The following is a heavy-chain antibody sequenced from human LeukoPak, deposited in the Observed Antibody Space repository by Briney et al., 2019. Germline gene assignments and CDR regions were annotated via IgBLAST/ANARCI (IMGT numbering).Heavy chain of an antibody. J-gene: IGHJ5*02. CDR3: ARDGYSFGRGFDP. V-gene: IGHV4-39*07. D-gene: IGHD5-18*01. CDR2: ISHRGET. Sequence: SETLSLTCTVSGGSISSSTYYWGWIRQSPEMGLQWIGEISHRGETHYNPALESRLTMSVDTSNNQFSLHLTSVTAADTAIYYCARDGYSFGRGFDPWSQGTLVTVSS. CDR1: GGSISSSTYY.